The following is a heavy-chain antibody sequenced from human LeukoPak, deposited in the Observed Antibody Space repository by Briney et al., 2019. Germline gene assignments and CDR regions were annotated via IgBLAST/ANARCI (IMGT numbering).Heavy chain of an antibody. V-gene: IGHV3-7*01. CDR3: AREALVAAVDDAFDI. J-gene: IGHJ3*02. Sequence: PGGSLRLSCAASGFTFNNYYMSWDRQAPGKGLEWVANIKQDGSDKYYVDSVKGRFTISRDNAKNSLYLEMNSLRAEDTAVYYCAREALVAAVDDAFDIWGQGTMVTVSS. D-gene: IGHD6-13*01. CDR2: IKQDGSDK. CDR1: GFTFNNYY.